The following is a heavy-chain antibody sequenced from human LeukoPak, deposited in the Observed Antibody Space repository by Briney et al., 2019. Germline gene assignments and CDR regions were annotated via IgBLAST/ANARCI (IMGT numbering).Heavy chain of an antibody. CDR1: GGSFSGYY. D-gene: IGHD6-13*01. CDR3: ARGKQQLVPPLLSLYNWFDP. CDR2: INHSGST. J-gene: IGHJ5*02. V-gene: IGHV4-34*01. Sequence: PSETLSLTCAVYGGSFSGYYWSWIRQPPGKGLEWIGEINHSGSTNYNPSLKSRVTISVDTSKNQFSLKLSSVTAADTAVYYCARGKQQLVPPLLSLYNWFDPWGQGTLVTVSS.